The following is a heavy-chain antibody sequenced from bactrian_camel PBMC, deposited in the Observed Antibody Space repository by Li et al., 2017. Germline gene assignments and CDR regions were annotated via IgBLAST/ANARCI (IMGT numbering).Heavy chain of an antibody. CDR2: IAGDGRT. D-gene: IGHD1*01. CDR3: AADLVTDEPSLVEREYYY. J-gene: IGHJ4*01. CDR1: GYSVINYC. Sequence: HVQLVESGGGSVQAGGSLGLSCAVSGYSVINYCMGWFRRAPGKEREGVAAIAGDGRTDYADSVKGRFTISRDGAKNIIELQMHSLKPEDTATYYCAADLVTDEPSLVEREYYYWGQGTQVTVS. V-gene: IGHV3S53*01.